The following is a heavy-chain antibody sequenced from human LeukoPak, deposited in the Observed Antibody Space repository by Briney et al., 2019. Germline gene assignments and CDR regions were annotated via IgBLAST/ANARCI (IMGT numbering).Heavy chain of an antibody. CDR2: IYYSGST. CDR3: ARRPRTTIFGVVTHDWYFDL. CDR1: GGSISSGDYY. V-gene: IGHV4-30-4*08. Sequence: SQTLSLTCTVSGGSISSGDYYWSWIRQPPGKGLEWIGYIYYSGSTYYNPSLKSRVTISVDTSKNQFSLKLSSVTAADTAVYYCARRPRTTIFGVVTHDWYFDLWGRGTLVTVSS. D-gene: IGHD3-3*01. J-gene: IGHJ2*01.